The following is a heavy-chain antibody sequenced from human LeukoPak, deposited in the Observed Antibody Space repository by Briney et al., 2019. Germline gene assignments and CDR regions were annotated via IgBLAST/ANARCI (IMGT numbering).Heavy chain of an antibody. CDR1: GGSFSGYY. Sequence: SETLSLTCAVYGGSFSGYYWSWIRQPPGKGLEWIGEINHSGGTNYNPSLKSRVTIPVDTSKNQFSLKLSSVTAADTAVYYCARATSRFDPWGQGTLVTVSS. J-gene: IGHJ5*02. CDR2: INHSGGT. CDR3: ARATSRFDP. D-gene: IGHD3-16*01. V-gene: IGHV4-34*01.